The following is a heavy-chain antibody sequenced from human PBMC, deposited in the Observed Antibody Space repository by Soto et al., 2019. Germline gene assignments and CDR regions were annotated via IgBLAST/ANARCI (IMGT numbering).Heavy chain of an antibody. V-gene: IGHV5-10-1*01. Sequence: PGESLKISCKGSGYSFTSDWISWVRQMPGKGLEWMGRIDPTDSYTNYSPSFQGHVTISADKSISTAYLQWSSLKASDTAMYYCASGYYDSSGYYWFYWGQGTLVTVSS. D-gene: IGHD3-22*01. J-gene: IGHJ4*02. CDR3: ASGYYDSSGYYWFY. CDR1: GYSFTSDW. CDR2: IDPTDSYT.